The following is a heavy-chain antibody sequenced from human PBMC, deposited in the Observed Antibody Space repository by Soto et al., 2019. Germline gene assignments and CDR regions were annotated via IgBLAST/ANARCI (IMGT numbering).Heavy chain of an antibody. CDR1: GGSISNYY. Sequence: LSLTCTISGGSISNYYWTWIRQTPGKGLEWIGYVYYSGNTNYNPSLKSRVSISVDMSKNQFSLELSSVTAADTAVYYCARDGDGRMTTNPYFYNGMDVWGPGTTVTVSS. J-gene: IGHJ6*02. CDR3: ARDGDGRMTTNPYFYNGMDV. D-gene: IGHD4-4*01. CDR2: VYYSGNT. V-gene: IGHV4-59*01.